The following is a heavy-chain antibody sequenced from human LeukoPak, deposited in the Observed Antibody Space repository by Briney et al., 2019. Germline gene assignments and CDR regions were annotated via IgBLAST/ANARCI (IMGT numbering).Heavy chain of an antibody. Sequence: PSETLSLTCSVSGASISSGTYYWAWIRQPPGKGLEWIGSLYYGGNTHYNPSLESRVAISVDTSRNHLSVRLTSVTAADTAVYYCARHVVGPGYSPIPNLDCWGRGTQVTVSS. D-gene: IGHD2-21*01. J-gene: IGHJ4*02. CDR2: LYYGGNT. CDR3: ARHVVGPGYSPIPNLDC. V-gene: IGHV4-39*01. CDR1: GASISSGTYY.